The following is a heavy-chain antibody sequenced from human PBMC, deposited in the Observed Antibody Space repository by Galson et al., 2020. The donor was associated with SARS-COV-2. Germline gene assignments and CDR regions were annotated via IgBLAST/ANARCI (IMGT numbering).Heavy chain of an antibody. CDR3: ARESAVQGGYYIDV. J-gene: IGHJ6*03. V-gene: IGHV3-74*01. Sequence: GGSLRLSCAASGFTFSTYWMHWVRQAPGKGLVWVSRIHRDGSTTTYADSVQGRFTISRDNAKNTLYLQMSSLRAEDAAVYYCARESAVQGGYYIDVWGQGTTVTVSS. D-gene: IGHD3-10*01. CDR2: IHRDGSTT. CDR1: GFTFSTYW.